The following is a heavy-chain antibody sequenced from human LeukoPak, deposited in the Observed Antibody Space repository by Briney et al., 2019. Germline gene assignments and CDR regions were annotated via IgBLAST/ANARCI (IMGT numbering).Heavy chain of an antibody. D-gene: IGHD6-13*01. Sequence: PGGSLRLSCVASGFTFSSHWMSWVRQAPGKGLEWVANIKQDGSEKKYVDSVKGRFTISRDNSNNSVYLQMNSLRTEDTALYYCAKSGYYYYMDVWGKGTTVTVSS. V-gene: IGHV3-7*03. CDR2: IKQDGSEK. CDR3: AKSGYYYYMDV. J-gene: IGHJ6*03. CDR1: GFTFSSHW.